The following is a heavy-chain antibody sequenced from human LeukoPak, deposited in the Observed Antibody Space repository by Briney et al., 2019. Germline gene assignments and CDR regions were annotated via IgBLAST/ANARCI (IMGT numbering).Heavy chain of an antibody. CDR3: ASGGITIFGGNYYMDV. D-gene: IGHD3-3*01. V-gene: IGHV1-69*05. J-gene: IGHJ6*03. Sequence: ASVKVSCKASGGTFSSYAISWVRQAPGQGLEWMGGIIPIFGTANYAQKFQGRVTITTDESTSTAYMELSSLRSEDTAVYYCASGGITIFGGNYYMDVWGKGTTVTVSS. CDR2: IIPIFGTA. CDR1: GGTFSSYA.